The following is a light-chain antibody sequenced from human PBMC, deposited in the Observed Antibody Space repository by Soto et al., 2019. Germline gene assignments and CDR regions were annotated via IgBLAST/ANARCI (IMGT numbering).Light chain of an antibody. CDR3: QQSYSTPWT. CDR1: QDIKED. CDR2: AAS. J-gene: IGKJ1*01. V-gene: IGKV1-39*01. Sequence: IQMTQSPSSLSASVGDRVTITCRATQDIKEDLSWYQQKPGKAPKLLNYAASSLQSEVPSRISGSGSGTDFTLTISSLQPEDFATYYCQQSYSTPWTFGQGTKV.